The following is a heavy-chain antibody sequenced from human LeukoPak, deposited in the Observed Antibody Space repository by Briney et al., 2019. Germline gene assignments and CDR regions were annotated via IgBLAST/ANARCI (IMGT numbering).Heavy chain of an antibody. CDR2: IYYSGST. J-gene: IGHJ3*02. Sequence: SQTLSLTCTVSGGSISSGDYYWSWIRQPPGKGLEWIGYIYYSGSTYYNPSLKSRVTISVDTSKNQSSLKLSSVTAADTAVYYCARDERRSNAFDIWGQGTMVTVSS. V-gene: IGHV4-30-4*01. CDR1: GGSISSGDYY. CDR3: ARDERRSNAFDI. D-gene: IGHD5/OR15-5a*01.